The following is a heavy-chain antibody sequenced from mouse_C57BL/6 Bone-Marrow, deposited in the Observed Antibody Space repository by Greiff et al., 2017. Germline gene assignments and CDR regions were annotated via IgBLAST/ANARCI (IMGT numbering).Heavy chain of an antibody. V-gene: IGHV1-26*01. D-gene: IGHD2-4*01. CDR1: GYTFTDYY. CDR2: INPNNGGT. CDR3: ARDYYDYDEAY. J-gene: IGHJ2*01. Sequence: VQLQQSGPELVKPGASVKISCKASGYTFTDYYMNWVKQSHGKSLEWIGDINPNNGGTSYNQKFKGKATLTVDKSSSTAYMELRSLTSEDSAVYYCARDYYDYDEAYWGQGTTLTVSS.